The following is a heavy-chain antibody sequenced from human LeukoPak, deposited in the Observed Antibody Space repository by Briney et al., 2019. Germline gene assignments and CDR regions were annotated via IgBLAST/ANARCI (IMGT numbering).Heavy chain of an antibody. D-gene: IGHD1-26*01. J-gene: IGHJ4*02. Sequence: SETLSLTCTVSGGSISSYYWSWIRQPAGKGLEWIGRIYTSGSTNYNPSLKSRVTMSVDTSKNQFSLKLSSVTAADTAVYYCASLGIHSGSYRGDDYWGQGTLVTVSS. V-gene: IGHV4-4*07. CDR3: ASLGIHSGSYRGDDY. CDR2: IYTSGST. CDR1: GGSISSYY.